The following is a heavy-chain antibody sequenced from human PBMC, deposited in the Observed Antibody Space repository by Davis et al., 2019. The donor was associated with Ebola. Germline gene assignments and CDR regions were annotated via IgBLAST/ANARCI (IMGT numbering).Heavy chain of an antibody. J-gene: IGHJ3*02. V-gene: IGHV3-48*03. CDR2: ISSSGSTI. Sequence: GGSLRLSCAASGFTFSSYEMNWVRQAPGKGLEWVSYISSSGSTIYYADSVRGRFTISRDNAKNSLYLQMNSLRAEDTAVYYCARDGPYNWNSDAFDIWGQGTMVTVSS. CDR3: ARDGPYNWNSDAFDI. CDR1: GFTFSSYE. D-gene: IGHD1-7*01.